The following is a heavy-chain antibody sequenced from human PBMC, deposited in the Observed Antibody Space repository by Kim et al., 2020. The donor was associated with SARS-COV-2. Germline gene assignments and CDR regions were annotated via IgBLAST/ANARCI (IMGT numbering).Heavy chain of an antibody. V-gene: IGHV4-4*02. CDR1: GGSISGNNW. D-gene: IGHD6-19*01. Sequence: SETLSLTCGVSGGSISGNNWWSWVRQPPGKGLEWIGEIYHGGSTNYNPSLKSRVTISIDKSKNHFSVNLSSVTAADTAVYFCARVSVTGTSLDYWGQRTLVTVSS. J-gene: IGHJ4*02. CDR2: IYHGGST. CDR3: ARVSVTGTSLDY.